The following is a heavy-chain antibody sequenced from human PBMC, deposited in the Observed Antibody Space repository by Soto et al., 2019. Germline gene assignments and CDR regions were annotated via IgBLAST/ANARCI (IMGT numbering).Heavy chain of an antibody. V-gene: IGHV3-66*01. CDR3: ARDGGAAAVTY. CDR1: GFTISNYL. D-gene: IGHD3-10*01. Sequence: GGSLRLSCAASGFTISNYLMSWVRQAPGKGLGWVSVIYSGGNTYYADSVKGRFSISRDNSKNTLNLQMNSLRVEDTAVYYCARDGGAAAVTYGAQGTRVPVSS. J-gene: IGHJ4*02. CDR2: IYSGGNT.